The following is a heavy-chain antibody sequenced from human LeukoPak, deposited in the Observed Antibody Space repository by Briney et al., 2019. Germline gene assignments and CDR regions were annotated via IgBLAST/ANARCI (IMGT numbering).Heavy chain of an antibody. CDR1: GFTFSSYE. CDR3: ARLEGYYGSGSYFTLDYYYYYMDV. V-gene: IGHV3-48*03. J-gene: IGHJ6*03. D-gene: IGHD3-10*01. Sequence: GGSLRLSCAASGFTFSSYEINWVRQAPGKGLEWVSYISSSGSTIKYADSVKGRFTISRDNSKNTLYLQMNSLRAEDTAVYYCARLEGYYGSGSYFTLDYYYYYMDVWGKGTTVTISS. CDR2: ISSSGSTI.